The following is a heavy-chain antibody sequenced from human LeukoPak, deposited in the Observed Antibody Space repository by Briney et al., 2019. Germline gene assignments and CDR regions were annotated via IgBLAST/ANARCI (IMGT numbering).Heavy chain of an antibody. CDR1: GLIFSKYW. CDR3: ARDASALY. D-gene: IGHD6-19*01. CDR2: IKPDGSEQ. J-gene: IGHJ4*02. V-gene: IGHV3-7*01. Sequence: QTGGSLRLSCVASGLIFSKYWMTWVRQPPGKGLEWVATIKPDGSEQYYLDSVKGRFTISRDNARDSLYLQMNSLRDGDTSVYYCARDASALYWGRGTPVTVSS.